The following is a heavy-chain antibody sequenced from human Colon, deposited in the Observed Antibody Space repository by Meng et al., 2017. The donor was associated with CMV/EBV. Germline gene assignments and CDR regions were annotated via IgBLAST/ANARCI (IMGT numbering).Heavy chain of an antibody. CDR3: ARDSNLSGLAY. D-gene: IGHD3-10*01. Sequence: QVQLRESGPGLVKPSETLSLPCTVSGASITSYYWSWIRQPAGKGLEWIGRVYISGNTNYNPSLKSRVTMSIDTSKNQLSLNIRSVTAADTAVYYCARDSNLSGLAYWGQGTLVTVSS. J-gene: IGHJ4*02. V-gene: IGHV4-4*07. CDR1: GASITSYY. CDR2: VYISGNT.